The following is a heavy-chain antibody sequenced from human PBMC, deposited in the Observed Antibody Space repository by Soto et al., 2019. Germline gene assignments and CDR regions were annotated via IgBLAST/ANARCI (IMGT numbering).Heavy chain of an antibody. D-gene: IGHD1-26*01. V-gene: IGHV1-18*01. CDR1: GYTFSRSG. CDR2: ISTYNGDA. CDR3: ARSGSVPYYYYCLDV. J-gene: IGHJ6*02. Sequence: QVQLVQSGAEVRKPGASVKVSCKTSGYTFSRSGISWVRQAPGQGLEWMGWISTYNGDANYAQKLQGRVTMTTDTSTSTAFMELGSLTSADTAVYYCARSGSVPYYYYCLDVWGQGTTVTVSS.